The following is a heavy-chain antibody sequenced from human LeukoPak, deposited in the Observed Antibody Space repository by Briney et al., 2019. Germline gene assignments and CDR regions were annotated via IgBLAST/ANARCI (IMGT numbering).Heavy chain of an antibody. V-gene: IGHV1-69*13. CDR1: GGTFSSYA. Sequence: SVKVSCKASGGTFSSYAISWVRQAPGQGLEWMGGIIPIFGTANYAQKFQGRVTITADESTSTAYMELSSLRSEDTAVYYCASHYDFWSGYSDCWGQGTLVTVSS. J-gene: IGHJ4*02. CDR2: IIPIFGTA. CDR3: ASHYDFWSGYSDC. D-gene: IGHD3-3*01.